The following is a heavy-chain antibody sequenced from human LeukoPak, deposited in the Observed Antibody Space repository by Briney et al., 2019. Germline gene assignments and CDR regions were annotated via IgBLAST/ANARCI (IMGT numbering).Heavy chain of an antibody. V-gene: IGHV4-34*01. CDR3: ARDAPYDFWSGYVANWFDP. CDR1: GGSISDYY. Sequence: PSETLSLTCAVYGGSISDYYWGWIRQPPGKGLEWIGEINHSGSTNHNPSLKSRVTMSVDTSKNQFSLKLSSVTAADTAVYYCARDAPYDFWSGYVANWFDPWGQGTLVTVSS. J-gene: IGHJ5*02. D-gene: IGHD3-3*01. CDR2: INHSGST.